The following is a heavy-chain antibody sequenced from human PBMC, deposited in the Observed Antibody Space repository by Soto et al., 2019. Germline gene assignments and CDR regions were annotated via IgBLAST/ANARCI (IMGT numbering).Heavy chain of an antibody. Sequence: GSLRLSCAASGFTFSSYEMNWVRQAPGKGLEWVSYISSSGSTIYYADSVKGRFTISRDNAKNSLYLQMNSLRAEDTAVYYCAREEAARLIYYYGMDVWGQGTTVTVYS. V-gene: IGHV3-48*03. J-gene: IGHJ6*02. D-gene: IGHD6-6*01. CDR2: ISSSGSTI. CDR3: AREEAARLIYYYGMDV. CDR1: GFTFSSYE.